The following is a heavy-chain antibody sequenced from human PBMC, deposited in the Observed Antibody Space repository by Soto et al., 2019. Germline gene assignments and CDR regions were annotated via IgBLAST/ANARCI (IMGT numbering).Heavy chain of an antibody. CDR2: ISGSGGST. Sequence: EVQLLESGGGLVQPGGSLRLSCAASGFTFSSYAMSWVRQAPGKGLEWVSAISGSGGSTYYADSVKGRFTISRDNSKNTLYLQMNSLRAEDTAVYYCAKDLEYSSGWYISYYGMDVWGQGTTVTVSS. D-gene: IGHD6-19*01. CDR1: GFTFSSYA. V-gene: IGHV3-23*01. CDR3: AKDLEYSSGWYISYYGMDV. J-gene: IGHJ6*02.